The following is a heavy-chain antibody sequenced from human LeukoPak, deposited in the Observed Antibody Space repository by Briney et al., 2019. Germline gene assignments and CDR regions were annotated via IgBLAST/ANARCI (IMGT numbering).Heavy chain of an antibody. Sequence: QAGGSLRLSCAASGFTFSSYGMHWVRQAPGKGLEWVAFIRYDGSNKYYADSVKGRFTISRDNSKNTLYLQMNSLRSEDTAVYYCAREEGPRGAFDIWGQGTMVTVSS. V-gene: IGHV3-30*02. CDR3: AREEGPRGAFDI. J-gene: IGHJ3*02. CDR2: IRYDGSNK. CDR1: GFTFSSYG.